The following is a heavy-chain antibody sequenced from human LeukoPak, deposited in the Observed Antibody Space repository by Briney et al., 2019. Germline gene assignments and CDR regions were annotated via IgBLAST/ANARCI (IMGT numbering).Heavy chain of an antibody. CDR3: APSFSSSWYLRANY. J-gene: IGHJ4*02. D-gene: IGHD6-13*01. CDR2: IKQDGSEK. V-gene: IGHV3-7*01. Sequence: GGSLRLSCAASGVTFSSYWMSWVRQAPGKGLEWVANIKQDGSEKYYVDSVKGRFTISRDNAKNSLYLQMNSLRAEDTAVYYCAPSFSSSWYLRANYWGQGTLVTVSP. CDR1: GVTFSSYW.